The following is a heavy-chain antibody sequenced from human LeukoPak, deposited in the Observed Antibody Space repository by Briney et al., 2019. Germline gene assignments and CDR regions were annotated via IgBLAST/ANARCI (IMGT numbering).Heavy chain of an antibody. V-gene: IGHV3-30*02. J-gene: IGHJ6*03. CDR1: GFTFSSYG. CDR2: IRYDGDNK. CDR3: VKDISMEVGHYMDV. Sequence: GGSLRLSCAASGFTFSSYGMHWARQAPGKGLEWVAFIRYDGDNKYYADSVKGRFTISRDNSKNTLYLQMNSLRVDDTAVYYCVKDISMEVGHYMDVWGKGTTVTVSS. D-gene: IGHD1-1*01.